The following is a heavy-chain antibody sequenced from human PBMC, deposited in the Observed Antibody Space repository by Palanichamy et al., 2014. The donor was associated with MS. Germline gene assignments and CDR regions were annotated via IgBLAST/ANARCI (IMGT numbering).Heavy chain of an antibody. CDR2: IFYTGAA. D-gene: IGHD2-2*01. CDR3: ATGDPRYCDRTGCPQGGGFDP. CDR1: GGSISSGGYY. V-gene: IGHV4-31*03. J-gene: IGHJ5*02. Sequence: VQLQESGPGLVKPSQTLSLTCSVSGGSISSGGYYWTWIRQHPGEGLEWIGYIFYTGAAYYNPSLMNRVSMSLDTSKNHFSLRLDFVTAADTAVYYCATGDPRYCDRTGCPQGGGFDPWGHGTLVTVSS.